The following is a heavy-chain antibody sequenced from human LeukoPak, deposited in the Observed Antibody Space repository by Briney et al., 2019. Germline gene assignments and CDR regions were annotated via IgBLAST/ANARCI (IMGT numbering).Heavy chain of an antibody. Sequence: QAGGSLRLSRAASGFTFDDYAMHWVRHAPGKGLEWVSGISWNSGSIGYADSVKGRFTISRDNAKNSLYLQMNSLRAEDTALYYCAKGQIYGDYRADAFDIWGQGTMVTVSS. V-gene: IGHV3-9*01. CDR1: GFTFDDYA. CDR2: ISWNSGSI. D-gene: IGHD4-17*01. J-gene: IGHJ3*02. CDR3: AKGQIYGDYRADAFDI.